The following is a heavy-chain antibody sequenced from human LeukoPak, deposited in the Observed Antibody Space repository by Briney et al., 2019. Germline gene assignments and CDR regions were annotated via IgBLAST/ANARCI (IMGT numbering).Heavy chain of an antibody. Sequence: PGGSLRLSCAASGFTFSDYYMSWIRQAPGKGLEWVSYISSSGSTIYYADSVKGRFTISGDNAKNSLYLQMNSLRAEDTAVYYCARDQYYYDSSGYYLFDYWGQGTLVTVSS. V-gene: IGHV3-11*01. J-gene: IGHJ4*02. D-gene: IGHD3-22*01. CDR3: ARDQYYYDSSGYYLFDY. CDR2: ISSSGSTI. CDR1: GFTFSDYY.